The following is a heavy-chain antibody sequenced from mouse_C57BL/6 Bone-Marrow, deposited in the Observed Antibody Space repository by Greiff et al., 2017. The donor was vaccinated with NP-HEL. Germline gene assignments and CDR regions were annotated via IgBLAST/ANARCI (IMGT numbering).Heavy chain of an antibody. V-gene: IGHV1-53*01. CDR3: ARDSGYAFDY. Sequence: QVQLQQPGTELVKPGASVKLSCKASGYTFTSYWMHWLKQRPGQGLEWIGNINPNNGGTNENEKFKTKAILTVDKSSSTAYMQLSSLTSEDSAVYYCARDSGYAFDYWGQGTTLTVSS. CDR2: INPNNGGT. J-gene: IGHJ2*01. CDR1: GYTFTSYW. D-gene: IGHD3-2*02.